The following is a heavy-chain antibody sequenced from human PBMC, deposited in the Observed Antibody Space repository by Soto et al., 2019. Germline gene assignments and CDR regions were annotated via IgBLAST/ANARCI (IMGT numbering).Heavy chain of an antibody. D-gene: IGHD3-22*01. CDR2: IYYSGST. CDR3: ARAYYYDSSGYYYLNYFDY. V-gene: IGHV4-30-4*01. J-gene: IGHJ4*02. CDR1: GGSISSGDYY. Sequence: SETLSLTCTVSGGSISSGDYYWSWIRQPPGKGLEWIGYIYYSGSTYYNPSLKSRVTISVDTSKNQFSLKLSSVTAADTAVYYCARAYYYDSSGYYYLNYFDYWGQGTLVTVSS.